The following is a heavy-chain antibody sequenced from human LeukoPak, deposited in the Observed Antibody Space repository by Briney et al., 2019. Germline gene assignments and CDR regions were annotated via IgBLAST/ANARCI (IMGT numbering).Heavy chain of an antibody. J-gene: IGHJ4*02. V-gene: IGHV1-2*02. D-gene: IGHD3-22*01. Sequence: ASVKVSCKASGYTFTGYYIHWVRQAPGQGLEWMGWINPNSGGTNYAQKFQGRVTMTRDTSISTAYMELSRLRSDDTAVYYCAGLTGRNYYDIKWGQGTLVTVSS. CDR3: AGLTGRNYYDIK. CDR1: GYTFTGYY. CDR2: INPNSGGT.